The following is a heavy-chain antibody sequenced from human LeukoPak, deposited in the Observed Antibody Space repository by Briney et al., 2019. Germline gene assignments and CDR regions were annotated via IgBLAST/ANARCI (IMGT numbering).Heavy chain of an antibody. Sequence: GGSLRLSCAASGFTFDDYAMHWVRQAPGKGLEWVSGISWNSGSIGYADSVKGRFTISRDNAKNSLYLQMNSLRAEDTALYYCAKAGIGGWSGFDPWGQGTLVTVSS. V-gene: IGHV3-9*01. CDR3: AKAGIGGWSGFDP. J-gene: IGHJ5*02. CDR1: GFTFDDYA. D-gene: IGHD6-19*01. CDR2: ISWNSGSI.